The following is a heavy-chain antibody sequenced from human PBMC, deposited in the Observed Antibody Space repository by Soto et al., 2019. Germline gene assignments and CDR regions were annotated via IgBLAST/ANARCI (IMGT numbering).Heavy chain of an antibody. CDR2: IYHSGST. Sequence: RRIRKKKRKGLEWIGYIYHSGSTYYNPSLKSRVTISVDRSKNQFSLKLSSVTAADTAVYYCARAPARYYYDSSGYYYGDYFDYWGQGTLVTVSS. J-gene: IGHJ4*02. CDR3: ARAPARYYYDSSGYYYGDYFDY. V-gene: IGHV4-30-2*01. D-gene: IGHD3-22*01.